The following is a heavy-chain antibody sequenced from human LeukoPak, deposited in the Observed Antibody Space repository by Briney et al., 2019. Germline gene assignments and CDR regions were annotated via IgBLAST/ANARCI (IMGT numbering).Heavy chain of an antibody. CDR3: ARGRIAAADTTLYYYYGMGV. J-gene: IGHJ6*02. V-gene: IGHV1-8*01. D-gene: IGHD6-13*01. CDR2: MNPNSGNT. CDR1: GYTFTSYD. Sequence: GASVTVSCKASGYTFTSYDINWVRQATGQGREWMGWMNPNSGNTGYAQKFQGRVTMTRNTSISTAYMELNSLRAEDTAVYYCARGRIAAADTTLYYYYGMGVWGQGTTVTVSS.